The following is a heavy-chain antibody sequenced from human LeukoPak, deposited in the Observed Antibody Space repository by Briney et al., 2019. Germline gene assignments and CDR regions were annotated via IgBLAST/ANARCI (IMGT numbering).Heavy chain of an antibody. V-gene: IGHV3-20*04. CDR1: GFTFDDYG. Sequence: GGSLRLSCAASGFTFDDYGMSWVRQAPGKGLEWVSGINWNGGSTGYADSVKGRFTISRDNAKNSLYLQMNGLRAEDTALYYCARGYNWNDIGPFGYWGQETLVTVSS. D-gene: IGHD1-20*01. CDR3: ARGYNWNDIGPFGY. J-gene: IGHJ4*02. CDR2: INWNGGST.